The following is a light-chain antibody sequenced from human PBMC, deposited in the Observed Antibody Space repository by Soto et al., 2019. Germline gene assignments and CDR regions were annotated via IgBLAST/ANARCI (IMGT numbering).Light chain of an antibody. Sequence: DIQMTQSPSSLSASVGDRVTITCRASQGIRSDLGWYQQQPGKAPKRLIYGASSSPSGVPSRFSGRGSGTELTLTLSSLQPEDSATYYCLQHNNYPLTFGGGTKVDIK. CDR2: GAS. J-gene: IGKJ4*01. CDR3: LQHNNYPLT. V-gene: IGKV1-17*01. CDR1: QGIRSD.